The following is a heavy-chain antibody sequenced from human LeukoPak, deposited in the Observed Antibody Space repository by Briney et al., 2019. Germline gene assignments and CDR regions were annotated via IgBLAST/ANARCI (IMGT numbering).Heavy chain of an antibody. CDR1: GYTFTGYY. J-gene: IGHJ6*03. CDR2: INPNSGGT. CDR3: AREEQYYDILTGYYSYYYYYMDV. D-gene: IGHD3-9*01. V-gene: IGHV1-2*06. Sequence: ASVKVSCKASGYTFTGYYMHWVRQAPGQGLEWMGRINPNSGGTNYAQKFQGRVTMTRDTSISTAYMELSRLRSDDTAVYYCAREEQYYDILTGYYSYYYYYMDVWSKGTTVTVSS.